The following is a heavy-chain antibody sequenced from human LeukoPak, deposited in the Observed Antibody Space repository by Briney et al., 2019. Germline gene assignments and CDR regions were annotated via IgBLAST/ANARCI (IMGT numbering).Heavy chain of an antibody. V-gene: IGHV3-48*03. Sequence: GGSLRLSCAASGFTFSSYEMNWVRQAPGKGLEWVSYISSSDSTIYYADSVKGRFTISRDNAKNSLYLQMNSLRAEDTAVYYCARISSSWYLGPGHIDYWGQGTLVTVSS. J-gene: IGHJ4*02. D-gene: IGHD6-13*01. CDR1: GFTFSSYE. CDR3: ARISSSWYLGPGHIDY. CDR2: ISSSDSTI.